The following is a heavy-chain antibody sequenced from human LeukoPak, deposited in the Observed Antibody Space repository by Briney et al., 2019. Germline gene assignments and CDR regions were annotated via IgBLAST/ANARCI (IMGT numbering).Heavy chain of an antibody. CDR1: GFTFSSYS. J-gene: IGHJ4*02. CDR2: IWYDGSNK. V-gene: IGHV3-33*01. D-gene: IGHD2-15*01. CDR3: ARDRLHCSGGSCYSALDY. Sequence: GRSLRLSCAASGFTFSSYSMHWVRQAPGKGLEWVAVIWYDGSNKYYADSVKGRFTISRDNSKNTLYLQMNSLRAEDTAVYYCARDRLHCSGGSCYSALDYWGQGTLVTVSS.